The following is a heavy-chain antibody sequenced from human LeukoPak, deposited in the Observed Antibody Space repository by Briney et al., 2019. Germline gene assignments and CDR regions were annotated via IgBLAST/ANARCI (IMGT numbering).Heavy chain of an antibody. CDR3: ASIGEDRLSYYYYMDV. Sequence: PSETLSLTCAVYGGSFRGYYWSWIRQPPGKGLEWIGEINHSGSTNYNPSLKSRVTISVDTSKNQFSLKLSSVTAADTAVYYCASIGEDRLSYYYYMDVWGKGTTVTVSS. CDR2: INHSGST. V-gene: IGHV4-34*01. D-gene: IGHD2-15*01. J-gene: IGHJ6*03. CDR1: GGSFRGYY.